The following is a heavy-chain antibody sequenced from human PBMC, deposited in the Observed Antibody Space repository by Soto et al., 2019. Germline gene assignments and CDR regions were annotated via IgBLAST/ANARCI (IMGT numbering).Heavy chain of an antibody. V-gene: IGHV3-33*01. CDR1: GFTFSSYG. Sequence: QVQLVESGGGVVQPGRSLRLSCAASGFTFSSYGMHWVRQAPGKGLAWVAVIWYDGSNKYYADSVKGRFTISRDNSKNTLYLQMNSLRAEDTAVYYCARGGHPGAVAGTYYYYYMDVWGKGTTVTVSS. CDR3: ARGGHPGAVAGTYYYYYMDV. CDR2: IWYDGSNK. D-gene: IGHD6-19*01. J-gene: IGHJ6*03.